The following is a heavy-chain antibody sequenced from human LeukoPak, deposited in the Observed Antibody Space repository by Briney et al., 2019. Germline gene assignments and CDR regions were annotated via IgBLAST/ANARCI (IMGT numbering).Heavy chain of an antibody. V-gene: IGHV3-48*03. CDR2: ISSSGNTI. D-gene: IGHD6-6*01. CDR1: EFTFTSYE. J-gene: IGHJ3*02. Sequence: AGGSLRLSCAASEFTFTSYELNWVRQAPGKGLEWVSYISSSGNTISYADSVKGRFTISRDNARNSLYLQVISLRAEETAVYYCARGPSIAARYDAFDIWGQGTMVTVSS. CDR3: ARGPSIAARYDAFDI.